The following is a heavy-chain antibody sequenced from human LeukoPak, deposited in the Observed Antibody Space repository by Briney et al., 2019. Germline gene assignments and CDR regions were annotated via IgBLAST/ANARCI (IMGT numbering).Heavy chain of an antibody. CDR3: ARDRTSVTPGAFDY. J-gene: IGHJ4*02. CDR2: ISYDGSNK. Sequence: PGRSLRLSCAASGFTFSSYGMHWVRQAPGKGLEWVAVISYDGSNKYYADSVKGRFTISRDNAKNSLYLQMNSLRAEDTAVYYCARDRTSVTPGAFDYWGPGTLVTVSS. V-gene: IGHV3-30*03. CDR1: GFTFSSYG. D-gene: IGHD4-11*01.